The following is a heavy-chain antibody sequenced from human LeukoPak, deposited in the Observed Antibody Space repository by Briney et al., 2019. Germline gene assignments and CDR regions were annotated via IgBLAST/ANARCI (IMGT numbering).Heavy chain of an antibody. CDR2: ISYDGSNK. CDR3: AKVGLTVTTILDYFDY. CDR1: GFTFSSYA. D-gene: IGHD4-11*01. J-gene: IGHJ4*02. V-gene: IGHV3-30*04. Sequence: GGSLRLSCAASGFTFSSYAMHWVRQAPGKGLEWVAVISYDGSNKYYADSVKGRFTISRDNSKNTLYLQMNSLRAEDTAVYYCAKVGLTVTTILDYFDYWGQGTLVTVSS.